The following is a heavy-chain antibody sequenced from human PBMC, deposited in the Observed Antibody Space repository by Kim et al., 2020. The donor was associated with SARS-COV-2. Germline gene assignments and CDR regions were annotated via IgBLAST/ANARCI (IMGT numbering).Heavy chain of an antibody. J-gene: IGHJ4*02. CDR3: ATGLRVYYFDY. CDR2: INHSGST. CDR1: GGSFSGYY. D-gene: IGHD4-17*01. Sequence: SETLSLTCAVYGGSFSGYYWSWIRQPPGKGLEWIGEINHSGSTNYNPSLKSRVTISVDTSKNQFSLKLSSVTAADTAVYYCATGLRVYYFDYWGQGTLVTVSS. V-gene: IGHV4-34*01.